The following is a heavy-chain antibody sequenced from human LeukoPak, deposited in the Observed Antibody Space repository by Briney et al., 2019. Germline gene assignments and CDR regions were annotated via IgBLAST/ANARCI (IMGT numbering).Heavy chain of an antibody. V-gene: IGHV4-61*02. D-gene: IGHD3-16*01. J-gene: IGHJ4*02. CDR2: IYTSGST. Sequence: PSQTLSLTCTVSGGSISSGSYYWSWIRQPAGKGLERIGRIYTSGSTNYNPSLKSRVTISVGTSKNQFSLKLSSVTAADTAVYYCAREVYDYVWGSYLDYFDYWGQGTLVTVSS. CDR1: GGSISSGSYY. CDR3: AREVYDYVWGSYLDYFDY.